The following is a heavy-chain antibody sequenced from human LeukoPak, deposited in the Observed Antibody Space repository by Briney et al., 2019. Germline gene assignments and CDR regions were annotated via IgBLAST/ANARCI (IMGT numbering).Heavy chain of an antibody. D-gene: IGHD5-18*01. CDR1: GYSFTSYW. Sequence: GESLKISCKGSGYSFTSYWIGWVRQMPGKGLEWMGIIYPGDSDTRYSPSFQGQATISADKSISTAYLQWSSLKASDTAMFYCARSITAMENDYWGQGILVTVSS. V-gene: IGHV5-51*01. J-gene: IGHJ4*02. CDR3: ARSITAMENDY. CDR2: IYPGDSDT.